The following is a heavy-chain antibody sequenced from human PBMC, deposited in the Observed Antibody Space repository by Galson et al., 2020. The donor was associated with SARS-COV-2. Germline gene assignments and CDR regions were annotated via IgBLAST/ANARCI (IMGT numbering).Heavy chain of an antibody. D-gene: IGHD3-22*01. V-gene: IGHV3-74*01. J-gene: IGHJ4*02. CDR1: GFSFSDYW. CDR3: VRHSSGDY. Sequence: GESLKISCAASGFSFSDYWMHWVRQAPGKGLVWVSRINTYGNSTNYADSVRGRFTVSSVNAKNMLYLQMNSLSAEDTAVYYCVRHSSGDYWGQGTLVTVSS. CDR2: INTYGNST.